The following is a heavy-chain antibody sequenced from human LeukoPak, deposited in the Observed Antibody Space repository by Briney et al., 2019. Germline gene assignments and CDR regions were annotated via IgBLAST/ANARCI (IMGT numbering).Heavy chain of an antibody. V-gene: IGHV3-48*03. CDR3: ARKYYYDSSGYKRYYYYYYMDV. Sequence: PGGSLRLSCAASGFTVSSYEMNWVRQAPGKGLEWVSYISSSGSTIYYADSVKGRFTISRDNAKNSLYLQMNSLRAEDTAVYYCARKYYYDSSGYKRYYYYYYMDVWGKGTTVTVSS. D-gene: IGHD3-22*01. J-gene: IGHJ6*03. CDR2: ISSSGSTI. CDR1: GFTVSSYE.